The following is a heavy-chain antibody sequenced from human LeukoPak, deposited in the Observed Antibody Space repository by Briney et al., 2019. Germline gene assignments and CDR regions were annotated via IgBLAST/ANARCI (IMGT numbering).Heavy chain of an antibody. CDR2: INPNSGGT. CDR3: ARKKANDYVFAFDI. J-gene: IGHJ3*02. Sequence: ASVKVSCKASGYAFTGYYMHWVRQAPGQGLEWMGWINPNSGGTNYAQKFQGRVTMTRDTSISTAYMELSRLRSDDTAVYYCARKKANDYVFAFDIWGQGTMVTVSS. D-gene: IGHD4-17*01. CDR1: GYAFTGYY. V-gene: IGHV1-2*02.